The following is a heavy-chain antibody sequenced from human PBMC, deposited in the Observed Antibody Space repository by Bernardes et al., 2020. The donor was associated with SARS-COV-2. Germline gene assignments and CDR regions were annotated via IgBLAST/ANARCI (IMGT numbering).Heavy chain of an antibody. CDR2: ISGSGGST. CDR1: GFTFSSYA. V-gene: IGHV3-23*01. D-gene: IGHD6-13*01. CDR3: AKGESEQQLAQPFDY. Sequence: GGSLRLSCAASGFTFSSYAMSWVRQAPGKGLEWVSAISGSGGSTYYADSVKGRFTISRDNSKNTLYLQMNSLRAEDTAVYYCAKGESEQQLAQPFDYWGQGTLVTVSS. J-gene: IGHJ4*02.